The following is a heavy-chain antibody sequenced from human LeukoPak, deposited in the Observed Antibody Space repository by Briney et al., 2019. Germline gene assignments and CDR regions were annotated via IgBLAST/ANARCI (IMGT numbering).Heavy chain of an antibody. D-gene: IGHD3-22*01. J-gene: IGHJ4*02. CDR2: IYTSAST. CDR1: GGSISSSSYY. V-gene: IGHV4-61*02. CDR3: ARDAEFYYYDSSGYRPRGVYFDY. Sequence: SETLSLTCTVSGGSISSSSYYWSWIRQPAGKGLEWIGRIYTSASTNYNPSLKSRGTISVDKSKNQFSLKLSSVTAADTAVYYCARDAEFYYYDSSGYRPRGVYFDYWGQGTLVTVSS.